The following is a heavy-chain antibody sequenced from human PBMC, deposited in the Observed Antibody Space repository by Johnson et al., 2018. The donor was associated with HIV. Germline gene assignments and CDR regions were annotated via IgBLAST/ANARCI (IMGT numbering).Heavy chain of an antibody. V-gene: IGHV3-66*01. Sequence: VQLVESGGGLVQPGGSLRLSCAAAGFTVSSNYMSWVRQAPGKGLEWVSVIYSGGSTYYADSVKGRFTISRDNSKNTMYLQMNSLRAEDTAVYYCARDGYSGYDDAFDIWGQGTMVTVSS. CDR2: IYSGGST. D-gene: IGHD5-12*01. CDR1: GFTVSSNY. CDR3: ARDGYSGYDDAFDI. J-gene: IGHJ3*02.